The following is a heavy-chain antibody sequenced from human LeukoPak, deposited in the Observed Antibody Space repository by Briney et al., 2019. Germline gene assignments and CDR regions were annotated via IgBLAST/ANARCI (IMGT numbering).Heavy chain of an antibody. D-gene: IGHD2-15*01. V-gene: IGHV5-51*01. CDR2: IYPGDSDT. CDR3: ARRLGYCSGGSCYYVFDP. CDR1: GYSFTSNW. J-gene: IGHJ5*02. Sequence: GESLKISCKGSGYSFTSNWIGWVRQMPGKGLEWMGIIYPGDSDTRYSPSFQGQVTISADKSISTAYLQWSSLKASDTAMYYCARRLGYCSGGSCYYVFDPWGQGTLVTVSS.